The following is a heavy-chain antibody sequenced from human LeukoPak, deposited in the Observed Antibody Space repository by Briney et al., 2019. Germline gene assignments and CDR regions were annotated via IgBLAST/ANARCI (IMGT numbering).Heavy chain of an antibody. V-gene: IGHV3-21*01. J-gene: IGHJ4*02. CDR2: ITSSSSYV. Sequence: GGSLRLSCAASGFTFSSYSMNWVRQAPGKGLEWVSSITSSSSYVYYADSVKGRFTISRDNAKNSLYLQMNSLRAEDTAVYYCARDRGSYDWGQGTLVTASS. D-gene: IGHD1-26*01. CDR3: ARDRGSYD. CDR1: GFTFSSYS.